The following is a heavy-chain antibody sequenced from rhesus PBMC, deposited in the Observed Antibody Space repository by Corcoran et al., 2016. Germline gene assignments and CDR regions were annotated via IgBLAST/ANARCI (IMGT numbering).Heavy chain of an antibody. CDR3: ARDAISLDV. Sequence: QVQLQESGPGLVKPSETLSLTCAVSGVSLYGNYWNGIRQSPGKGLEWIGYISGKPETTSYTPSLGGRVTISKDTSQNHYSLMLTSVTAADTAIYYCARDAISLDVWGRGVPVTVSS. J-gene: IGHJ5-2*02. V-gene: IGHV4-147*01. CDR1: GVSLYGNY. CDR2: ISGKPETT.